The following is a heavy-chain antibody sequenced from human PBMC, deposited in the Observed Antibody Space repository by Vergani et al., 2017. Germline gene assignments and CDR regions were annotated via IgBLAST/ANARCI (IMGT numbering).Heavy chain of an antibody. Sequence: QVQLVESGGGLVKPGGSLRLSCAASGFTFSDYYMSWIRQAPGKGLEWVSYISSSSSYTNYADSVKGRFTISRDNAKNSLYLQMNSLRAEDTAVYYCARAGFLSSSFSGPVDYYYGMDVWGQGTTVTVSS. CDR1: GFTFSDYY. D-gene: IGHD6-6*01. CDR3: ARAGFLSSSFSGPVDYYYGMDV. V-gene: IGHV3-11*06. CDR2: ISSSSSYT. J-gene: IGHJ6*02.